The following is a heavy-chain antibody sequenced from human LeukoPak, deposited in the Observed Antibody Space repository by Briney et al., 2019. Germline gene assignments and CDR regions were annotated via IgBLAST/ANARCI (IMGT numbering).Heavy chain of an antibody. V-gene: IGHV1-69*02. Sequence: SVKVSCKASGGTFSSYSITWLRQAPGRGLEWMGRIIPIFGIANYAQKFQGRVTIIADKSTSTAYMELSSLRSEDTAVYYCARGSGHDSSGYLVDYWGQGTLVTVSS. D-gene: IGHD3-22*01. CDR1: GGTFSSYS. CDR3: ARGSGHDSSGYLVDY. CDR2: IIPIFGIA. J-gene: IGHJ4*02.